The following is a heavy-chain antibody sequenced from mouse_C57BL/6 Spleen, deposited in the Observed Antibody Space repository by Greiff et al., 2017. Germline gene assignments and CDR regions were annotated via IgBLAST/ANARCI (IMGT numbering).Heavy chain of an antibody. CDR3: ARGRTGTYYFDD. CDR1: GYTFTDYN. V-gene: IGHV1-22*01. D-gene: IGHD4-1*01. Sequence: VQLQQSGPELVKPGASVKMSCKASGYTFTDYNMHWVKQSHGKSLEWIGYINPNNGGTSYNQKFKGKATLTVNKSSSTAYMELRSLTSEDSAVYYCARGRTGTYYFDDWGQGTTLTVSS. CDR2: INPNNGGT. J-gene: IGHJ2*01.